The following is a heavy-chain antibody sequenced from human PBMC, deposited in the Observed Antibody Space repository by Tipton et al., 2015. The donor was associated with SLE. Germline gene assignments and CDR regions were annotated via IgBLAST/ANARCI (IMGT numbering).Heavy chain of an antibody. CDR1: GGSISSHY. CDR2: IYYSGNT. D-gene: IGHD3-22*01. CDR3: ARDGRGYCDNSGCSEYHWFDP. V-gene: IGHV4-59*11. Sequence: TLSLTCTVSGGSISSHYWSWFRQPPGKGLEWIGYIYYSGNTKYHPSLQSRVTISLDTSRTQFSLKLSSVTAADTAVYYCARDGRGYCDNSGCSEYHWFDPWGQGTLVTVSS. J-gene: IGHJ5*02.